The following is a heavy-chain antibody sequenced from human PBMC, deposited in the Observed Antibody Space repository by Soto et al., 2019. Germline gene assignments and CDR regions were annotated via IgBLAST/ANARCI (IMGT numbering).Heavy chain of an antibody. CDR3: ARGGHGPKPSGDAFDI. J-gene: IGHJ3*02. V-gene: IGHV4-59*01. CDR1: GGSISIYY. D-gene: IGHD3-10*01. CDR2: IYYSGST. Sequence: SETLSLTCTVSGGSISIYYWSWIRHPPGKGLEWIGYIYYSGSTNYNPSLKSRVTISVDTSKNQFSLKLSSVTAADTAVYYCARGGHGPKPSGDAFDIWGQGTMVTVSS.